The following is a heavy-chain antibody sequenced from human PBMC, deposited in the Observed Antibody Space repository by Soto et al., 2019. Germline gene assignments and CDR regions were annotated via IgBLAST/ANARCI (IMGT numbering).Heavy chain of an antibody. CDR3: ARGYDFWSGMYYYMDV. J-gene: IGHJ6*03. CDR2: IYYSGST. Sequence: SETLSLTCTVSGGSISSYYWSWIRQPPGKGLQWIGYIYYSGSTNYNPSLKSRVTISVDTSKNQFSLKLSSVTAADTAVYYCARGYDFWSGMYYYMDVWGKGTTVTVSS. CDR1: GGSISSYY. D-gene: IGHD3-3*01. V-gene: IGHV4-59*01.